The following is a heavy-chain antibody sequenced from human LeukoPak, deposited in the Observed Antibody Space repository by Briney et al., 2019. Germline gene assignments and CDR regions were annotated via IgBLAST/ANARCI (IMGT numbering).Heavy chain of an antibody. CDR2: FNHSGST. CDR1: GGSFSGFY. J-gene: IGHJ4*02. V-gene: IGHV4-34*01. Sequence: SETLSLTCAVYGGSFSGFYWSWIRQPPGKGLEGSGEFNHSGSTNYNPSLKSRVTISVDTSKNQFSLKLSSVTAADTAVYYCARGNGGDGYNYTSGVDYWGQGTLVTVSS. CDR3: ARGNGGDGYNYTSGVDY. D-gene: IGHD5-24*01.